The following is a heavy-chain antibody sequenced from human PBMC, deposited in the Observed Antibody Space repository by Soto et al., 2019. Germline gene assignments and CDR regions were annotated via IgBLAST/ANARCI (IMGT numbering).Heavy chain of an antibody. CDR3: ARGLYYDFWSGYYGDNWFDP. V-gene: IGHV1-18*01. J-gene: IGHJ5*02. D-gene: IGHD3-3*01. Sequence: QVQLVQSGAEVKKPGASVKVSCKASGYTFTSYGISWVRQAPGQGLEWMGWISAYNGNTNYAQKLQGRVTMTTDTSPSTAYMELRSLRSDDTAVYYCARGLYYDFWSGYYGDNWFDPWGQGTLVTVSS. CDR1: GYTFTSYG. CDR2: ISAYNGNT.